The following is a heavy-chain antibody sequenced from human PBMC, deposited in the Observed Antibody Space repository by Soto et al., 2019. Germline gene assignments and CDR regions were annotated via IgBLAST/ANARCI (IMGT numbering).Heavy chain of an antibody. Sequence: SETLSLTCTVSGGSVSSGSYYWSWIRQPPGKGLERIGYIYYSGSTNYNPSLKSRVTISVDTSKNQFSLKLSSVTAADTAVYYCARGRYYGSGSLHYYYYYYGMDVWGQGTTVTVSS. CDR1: GGSVSSGSYY. V-gene: IGHV4-61*01. D-gene: IGHD3-10*01. CDR2: IYYSGST. J-gene: IGHJ6*02. CDR3: ARGRYYGSGSLHYYYYYYGMDV.